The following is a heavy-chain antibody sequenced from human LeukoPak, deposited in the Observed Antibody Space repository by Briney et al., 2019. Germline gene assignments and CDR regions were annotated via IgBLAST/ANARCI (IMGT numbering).Heavy chain of an antibody. Sequence: GGSLRLSCAASGFTFSSYGMSWVRQAPGKGLEWVSAISGSGGSTYYADSVKGRFTISRDNSKNTLYLQMNSLGAEDTAVYYCAKANIVVVTAAIGYFDYWGQGTLVTVSS. D-gene: IGHD2-2*02. J-gene: IGHJ4*02. CDR3: AKANIVVVTAAIGYFDY. CDR2: ISGSGGST. CDR1: GFTFSSYG. V-gene: IGHV3-23*01.